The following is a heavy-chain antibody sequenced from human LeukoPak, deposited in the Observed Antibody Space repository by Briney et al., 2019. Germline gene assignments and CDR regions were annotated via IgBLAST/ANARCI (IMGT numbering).Heavy chain of an antibody. CDR3: ARHRDGYHYDD. J-gene: IGHJ4*02. D-gene: IGHD5-24*01. CDR1: GGSISSYY. CDR2: IYYSGST. V-gene: IGHV4-59*08. Sequence: PSETLSLTCTVSGGSISSYYSSWIRQPPGKGLEWIGYIYYSGSTNYNPSLKSRVIMSVDTSKNQFSLNLSFVTAADTAVYYCARHRDGYHYDDWGQGTLVTVSS.